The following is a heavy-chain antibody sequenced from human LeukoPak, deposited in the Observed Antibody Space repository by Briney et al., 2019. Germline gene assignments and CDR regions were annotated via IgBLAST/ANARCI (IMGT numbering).Heavy chain of an antibody. CDR2: IHYSGGT. D-gene: IGHD3-10*01. J-gene: IGHJ4*02. CDR1: GDSISGSY. V-gene: IGHV4-59*01. Sequence: SETLSLTCTVSGDSISGSYWNWIRQPPGKGLEWIGYIHYSGGTKSNPSLRGRVTMSADTSNNEISLPLSSVTAADTAVYYCAKGWFGENFFEFWGQGTLVTVSS. CDR3: AKGWFGENFFEF.